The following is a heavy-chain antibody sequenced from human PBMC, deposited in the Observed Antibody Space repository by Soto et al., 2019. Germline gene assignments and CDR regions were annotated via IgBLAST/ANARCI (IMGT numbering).Heavy chain of an antibody. D-gene: IGHD3-10*01. CDR1: GFTFSSYS. CDR3: ARANYYGSPGDFDY. CDR2: INSSSSTI. Sequence: EVQLVESGGGLVQPGGSLRLSCAASGFTFSSYSMNWVRQAPGKGLEWVSYINSSSSTIYYADSVKGRFTISRDNAKNSLYLQMNSLRAEDTAVYYCARANYYGSPGDFDYWGQGTLVTVSS. J-gene: IGHJ4*02. V-gene: IGHV3-48*01.